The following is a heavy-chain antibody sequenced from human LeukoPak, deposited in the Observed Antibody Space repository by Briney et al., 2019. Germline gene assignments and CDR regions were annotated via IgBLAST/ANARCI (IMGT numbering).Heavy chain of an antibody. Sequence: SVKVSCKASGGTFSSYAISWVRQAPGQGLEWMGRIIPILGIANYAQKFQGRVTITADKSTSTAYMELSSLRSEDTAVYYCARQAVAGTFFEYWGQGTLVTVSS. CDR2: IIPILGIA. J-gene: IGHJ4*02. V-gene: IGHV1-69*04. D-gene: IGHD6-19*01. CDR1: GGTFSSYA. CDR3: ARQAVAGTFFEY.